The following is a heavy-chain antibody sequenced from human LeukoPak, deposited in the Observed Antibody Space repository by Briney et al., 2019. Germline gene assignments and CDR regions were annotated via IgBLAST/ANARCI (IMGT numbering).Heavy chain of an antibody. D-gene: IGHD5-18*01. CDR3: ARKYGGPDTAYYFDY. Sequence: SVKVSCKASGGTFGSYAISWVRQAPGQGLEWMGGIIPIFGTANYAQKFQGRVTITADKSTSTAYMELSSLRSEDTAVYYCARKYGGPDTAYYFDYWGQGTLVTVSS. J-gene: IGHJ4*02. V-gene: IGHV1-69*06. CDR2: IIPIFGTA. CDR1: GGTFGSYA.